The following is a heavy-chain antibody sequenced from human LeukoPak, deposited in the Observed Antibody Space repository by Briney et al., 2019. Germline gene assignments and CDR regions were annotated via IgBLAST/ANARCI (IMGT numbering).Heavy chain of an antibody. CDR1: GYTFTGYF. J-gene: IGHJ5*02. V-gene: IGHV1-2*02. D-gene: IGHD3-16*01. CDR3: TRAYEYGWFDP. Sequence: GASVKVSCKASGYTFTGYFMHWVRQAPGQGLEWMGWINPKTGGTTYAQKFQGRVTMTRDMSITTAYMDLSRLTSDDTAVYYCTRAYEYGWFDPWGQGTLVIVSS. CDR2: INPKTGGT.